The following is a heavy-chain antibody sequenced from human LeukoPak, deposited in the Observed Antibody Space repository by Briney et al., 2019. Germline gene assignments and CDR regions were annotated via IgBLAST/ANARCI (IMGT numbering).Heavy chain of an antibody. CDR3: ARDGAGDYTYYYYGMDV. V-gene: IGHV1-18*01. J-gene: IGHJ6*02. CDR1: GYTFTSYG. D-gene: IGHD4-17*01. CDR2: ISAYNGNT. Sequence: GASVKVSCKASGYTFTSYGINWVRQAPGQGLEWMGWISAYNGNTNYAQKLQGRVTMTTDTSTSTAYMELRSLRSDDTAVYYCARDGAGDYTYYYYGMDVWGQGTTVTVSS.